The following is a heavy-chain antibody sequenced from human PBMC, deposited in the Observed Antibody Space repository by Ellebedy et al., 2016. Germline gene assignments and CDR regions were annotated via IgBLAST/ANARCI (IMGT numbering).Heavy chain of an antibody. CDR1: GFTFSSYW. D-gene: IGHD3-10*01. CDR3: ATRDYYGSGSYLY. CDR2: INSDGSST. Sequence: GGSLRLXXAASGFTFSSYWMHWVRQAPGKGLVWVSRINSDGSSTSYADSVKGRFTISRDNAKNTLYLQMNSLRAEDTAVYYCATRDYYGSGSYLYWGQGTLVTVSS. J-gene: IGHJ4*02. V-gene: IGHV3-74*01.